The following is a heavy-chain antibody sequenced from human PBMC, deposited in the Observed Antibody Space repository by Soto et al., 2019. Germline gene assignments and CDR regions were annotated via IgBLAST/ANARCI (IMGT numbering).Heavy chain of an antibody. CDR3: VHRRDGYHSGYSDY. J-gene: IGHJ4*02. CDR1: GGTFSSYA. D-gene: IGHD5-12*01. V-gene: IGHV1-69*01. CDR2: LIRIFHTA. Sequence: QVQLVQSGVEVKKPGSSVKVSCKASGGTFSSYAFSWVRQAPGHGLEWMGGLIRIFHTATYAQKFQGRVTITAAESTSTAYMELIILRSDDTAVYYCVHRRDGYHSGYSDYWGQGTLVTVSS.